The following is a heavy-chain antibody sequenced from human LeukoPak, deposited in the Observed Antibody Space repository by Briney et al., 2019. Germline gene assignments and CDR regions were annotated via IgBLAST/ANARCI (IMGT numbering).Heavy chain of an antibody. D-gene: IGHD1-26*01. CDR2: IKQDGSEK. Sequence: GGSLRLSCAASGFTFSSYWMSWVRQAPGKGREWVANIKQDGSEKYYVDSVKGLFTISRDNAKNSLYLQMNSLRAEDTAVYYCARGGNYYAFDYWGQGTLVTVSS. J-gene: IGHJ4*02. V-gene: IGHV3-7*01. CDR1: GFTFSSYW. CDR3: ARGGNYYAFDY.